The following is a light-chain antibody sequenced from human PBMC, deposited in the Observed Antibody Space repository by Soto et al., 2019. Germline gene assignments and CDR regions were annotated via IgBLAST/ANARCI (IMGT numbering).Light chain of an antibody. CDR2: KTS. V-gene: IGKV1-5*03. Sequence: DIQMTQSPSTLGASVGDTVTISCRASQSVSHWLAWYQQKPGKAPKLLIYKTSRLQSGVPSRFSGSGSGTDFTLKISSLQPDDFAIYYCQQYNSSGLTFGGGTTVDIK. CDR3: QQYNSSGLT. J-gene: IGKJ4*01. CDR1: QSVSHW.